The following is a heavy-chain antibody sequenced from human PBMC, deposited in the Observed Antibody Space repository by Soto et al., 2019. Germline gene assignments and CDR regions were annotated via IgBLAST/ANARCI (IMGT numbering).Heavy chain of an antibody. CDR3: AKESDTFDV. Sequence: QVQLVESGGGVAQPGISLRFSCAGSEFIFGNHLMHWVRQAPGKGLEWLAGIWYDGKTEFYAESLKGRLTISRDTSKNTLYLEMSSLRAEDTAMYYCAKESDTFDVWGQGTMVIVS. V-gene: IGHV3-33*06. CDR1: EFIFGNHL. CDR2: IWYDGKTE. J-gene: IGHJ3*01.